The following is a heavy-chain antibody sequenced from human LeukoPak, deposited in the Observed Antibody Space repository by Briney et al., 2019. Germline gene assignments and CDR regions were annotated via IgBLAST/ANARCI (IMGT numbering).Heavy chain of an antibody. V-gene: IGHV3-66*02. J-gene: IGHJ4*02. D-gene: IGHD6-19*01. CDR1: GFSVSSNY. CDR3: ARDKLGSGYRSDFDS. Sequence: GGSLRLSCAASGFSVSSNYMNWVRQAPGKGLEWVSAIYTGGTTYYADSVKGRFTISRDNSKNTLYLQMNSLRAEDTAVYYCARDKLGSGYRSDFDSWGQGTLVTVSS. CDR2: IYTGGTT.